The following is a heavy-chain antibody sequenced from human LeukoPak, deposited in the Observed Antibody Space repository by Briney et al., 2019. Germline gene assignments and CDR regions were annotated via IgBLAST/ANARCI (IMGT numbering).Heavy chain of an antibody. Sequence: SGPTLVNPTQTLTLTCTFSGFSLSTSGMCVSWIRQPPGKALEWLALIDWDDDKYYSTSLRTRLTISKDTSKNQVVLTMTNMDPVDTATYYCARTSIAVAGPYYFDYWGQGTLVTVSS. V-gene: IGHV2-70*01. CDR3: ARTSIAVAGPYYFDY. CDR2: IDWDDDK. D-gene: IGHD6-19*01. J-gene: IGHJ4*02. CDR1: GFSLSTSGMC.